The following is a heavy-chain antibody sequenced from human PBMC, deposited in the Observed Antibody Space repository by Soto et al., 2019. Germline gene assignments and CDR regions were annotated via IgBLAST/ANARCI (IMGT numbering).Heavy chain of an antibody. J-gene: IGHJ4*02. CDR2: ISYDGSNK. V-gene: IGHV3-30*18. CDR3: AKDLGTDSSGYSTLDY. D-gene: IGHD3-22*01. CDR1: GFTFSSYG. Sequence: GGSLRLSCAASGFTFSSYGMHWVRQAPGKGLEWVAVISYDGSNKYYADSVKGRFTISRDNSKNTLYLQMNSLRAEDTAVYYCAKDLGTDSSGYSTLDYWGQGNLVTISS.